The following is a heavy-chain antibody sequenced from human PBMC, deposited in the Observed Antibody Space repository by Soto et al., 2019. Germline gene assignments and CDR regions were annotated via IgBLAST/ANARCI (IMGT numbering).Heavy chain of an antibody. CDR1: GGTFSSYR. Sequence: QVQLVQSGAEVKKPGSSVKVSCKASGGTFSSYRINWVRQAPGQGLEWVGGIVPIYRTADYAQKFQGRVTIPADESARTSYMELRSLKSQDTAVYYCVRDSGAKLSRSWGQGTLVTVSS. CDR3: VRDSGAKLSRS. D-gene: IGHD3-10*01. V-gene: IGHV1-69*01. J-gene: IGHJ4*02. CDR2: IVPIYRTA.